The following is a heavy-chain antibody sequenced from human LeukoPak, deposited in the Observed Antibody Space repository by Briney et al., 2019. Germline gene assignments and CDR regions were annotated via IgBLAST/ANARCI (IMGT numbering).Heavy chain of an antibody. D-gene: IGHD6-13*01. J-gene: IGHJ6*03. V-gene: IGHV1-18*01. CDR2: ISAYNGNT. CDR3: ARVSSSWYRGYYYYYYMDV. Sequence: VASVKVSCKASGYTFTSYGISWVRQAPGQGLEWMGWISAYNGNTNYAQKLQGRVTMTTDTSTSTAYMELRSPRSDDTAVYYCARVSSSWYRGYYYYYYMDVWGKGTTVTISS. CDR1: GYTFTSYG.